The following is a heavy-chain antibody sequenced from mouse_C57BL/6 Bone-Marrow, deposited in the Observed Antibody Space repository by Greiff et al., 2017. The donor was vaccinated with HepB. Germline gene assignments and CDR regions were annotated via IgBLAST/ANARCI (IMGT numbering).Heavy chain of an antibody. CDR3: AFYYYGSSYGYAMDY. J-gene: IGHJ4*01. CDR2: IYPYNGVS. D-gene: IGHD1-1*01. Sequence: EVQLQQSGPELVKPGASVKISCKASGYSFTGYYMHWVKQSHGNILDWIGYIYPYNGVSSYNQKFKGKATLTVDKSSSTAYMELRSLTSEDSAVYYCAFYYYGSSYGYAMDYWGQGTSVTVSS. V-gene: IGHV1-31*01. CDR1: GYSFTGYY.